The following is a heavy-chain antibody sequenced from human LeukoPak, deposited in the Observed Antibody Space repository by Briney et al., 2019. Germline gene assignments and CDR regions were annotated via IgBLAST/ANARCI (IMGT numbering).Heavy chain of an antibody. CDR1: GFTFSTYS. J-gene: IGHJ6*04. Sequence: GGSLRLSCAASGFTFSTYSMNWVRQAPGKGLEWVSYISSSGSTIYYADSVKGRFTISRDNAKNSLYLQMNSLRAEDTAVYYCAELGITMIGGVWGKETTVTISS. CDR2: ISSSGSTI. V-gene: IGHV3-48*04. CDR3: AELGITMIGGV. D-gene: IGHD3-10*02.